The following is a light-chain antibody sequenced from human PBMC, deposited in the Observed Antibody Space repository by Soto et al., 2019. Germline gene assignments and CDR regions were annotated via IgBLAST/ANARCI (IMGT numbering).Light chain of an antibody. CDR1: QSVSSY. J-gene: IGKJ1*01. V-gene: IGKV3-11*01. CDR3: QQRSSWPRA. Sequence: EIVLTQSPATMSLSPGESATLSCRASQSVSSYLAWYQQKPGQAPRLLIYDASNRATGIPARFSGSGSGTDFTLTISSLEPEDFAVYYCQQRSSWPRAFGQGTKVEFK. CDR2: DAS.